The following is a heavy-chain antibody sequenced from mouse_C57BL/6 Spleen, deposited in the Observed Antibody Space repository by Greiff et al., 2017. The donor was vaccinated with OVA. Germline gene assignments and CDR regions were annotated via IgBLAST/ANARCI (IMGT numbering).Heavy chain of an antibody. Sequence: EVKLVESGGGLVQPGGSLKLSCAASVFTFSDYYMYWVRQTPEKRLEWVAYISNGGGSTYYPDTVKGRFTISRDNAKNTLYLQMSRLKSEDTAMYYCARQGAYDYDYFDYWGQGTTLTVSS. J-gene: IGHJ2*01. V-gene: IGHV5-12*01. CDR3: ARQGAYDYDYFDY. CDR1: VFTFSDYY. D-gene: IGHD2-4*01. CDR2: ISNGGGST.